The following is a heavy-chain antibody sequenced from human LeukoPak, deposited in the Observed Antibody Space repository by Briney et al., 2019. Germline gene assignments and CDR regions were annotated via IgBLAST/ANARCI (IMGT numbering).Heavy chain of an antibody. CDR3: ARGLRGSSRTEYYFDY. Sequence: GGSLRLSCAASGFTFSSYGMHWVRQAPGKGLEWVAVIWYGGSNKYYADSVKGRFTISRDNSKNTLYLQMNSLRAEDTAVYYCARGLRGSSRTEYYFDYWGQGTLVTVSS. CDR2: IWYGGSNK. V-gene: IGHV3-33*01. D-gene: IGHD6-13*01. CDR1: GFTFSSYG. J-gene: IGHJ4*02.